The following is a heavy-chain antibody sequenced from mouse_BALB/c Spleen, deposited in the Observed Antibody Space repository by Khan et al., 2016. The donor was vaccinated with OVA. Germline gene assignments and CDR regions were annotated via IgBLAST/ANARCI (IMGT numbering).Heavy chain of an antibody. J-gene: IGHJ3*01. CDR3: ARGSGNSRFAY. CDR2: ISTYYGDA. Sequence: QVRLQQSGAELVRPGVSVKISCKGSGYTFTDFAIHWVKQSHAKSLEWIGVISTYYGDASYNQKFKGKATMTVDKSSSTAYMELARLTSEDSAIYYCARGSGNSRFAYWGQGTLVTVSA. CDR1: GYTFTDFA. D-gene: IGHD1-3*01. V-gene: IGHV1S137*01.